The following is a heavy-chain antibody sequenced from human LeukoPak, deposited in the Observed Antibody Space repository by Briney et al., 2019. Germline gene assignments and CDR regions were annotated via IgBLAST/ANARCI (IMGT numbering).Heavy chain of an antibody. CDR2: IYYSGST. CDR1: GGSISSSSYY. D-gene: IGHD6-19*01. Sequence: SETLSLTCTVSGGSISSSSYYWGWIRQPPGKGLEWIGSIYYSGSTYYNPSLKSRVTISVDTSKNQFSLKLSSVTAADTAVYYCARPGLAIDYWGQGNLVTVSS. J-gene: IGHJ4*02. V-gene: IGHV4-39*01. CDR3: ARPGLAIDY.